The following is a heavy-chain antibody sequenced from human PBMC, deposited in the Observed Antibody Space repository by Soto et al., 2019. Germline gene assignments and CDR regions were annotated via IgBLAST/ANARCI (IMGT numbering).Heavy chain of an antibody. Sequence: SETLSLTCTVSGGSISSGGYYWSWIRQHPGKGLEWSGYIYYSGSTYYNPSLKSRATISVDTSKNQCSLKLSSVTAAETAVYYCARGSPRGYSYGLNHFVSWGTGPLVTV. D-gene: IGHD5-18*01. CDR2: IYYSGST. CDR1: GGSISSGGYY. V-gene: IGHV4-31*03. CDR3: ARGSPRGYSYGLNHFVS. J-gene: IGHJ4*02.